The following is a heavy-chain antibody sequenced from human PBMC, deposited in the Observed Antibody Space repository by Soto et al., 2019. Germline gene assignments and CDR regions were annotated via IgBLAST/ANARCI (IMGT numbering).Heavy chain of an antibody. J-gene: IGHJ5*02. D-gene: IGHD6-13*01. CDR3: ARDPGIAAAGTNWFDP. Sequence: SETLSLTCTVSGGSISSGGYYWSWIRQHPGKGLDWIGYIYYSGSTFYNPSLKSRVTISVDTSKNQFSLKLSSVTAADTAVYYCARDPGIAAAGTNWFDPWGQGTLVTVS. V-gene: IGHV4-31*03. CDR2: IYYSGST. CDR1: GGSISSGGYY.